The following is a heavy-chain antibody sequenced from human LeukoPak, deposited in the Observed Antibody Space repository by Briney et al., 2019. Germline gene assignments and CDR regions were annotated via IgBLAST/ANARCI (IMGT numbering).Heavy chain of an antibody. Sequence: GGSLRLSCAASGFTFSRYWMSWVRQAPGKGLEWVANIKQDGSEKYYVDSVRGRFTISRDNAKNSLYLQMNSLRAEDTAVYYCARGSYDSSGYYSGAGARADYWGQGTLVTVSS. V-gene: IGHV3-7*01. CDR2: IKQDGSEK. J-gene: IGHJ4*02. D-gene: IGHD3-22*01. CDR1: GFTFSRYW. CDR3: ARGSYDSSGYYSGAGARADY.